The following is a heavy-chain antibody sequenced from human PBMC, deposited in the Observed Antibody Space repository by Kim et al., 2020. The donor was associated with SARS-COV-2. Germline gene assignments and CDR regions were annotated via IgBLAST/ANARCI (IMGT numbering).Heavy chain of an antibody. D-gene: IGHD3-10*01. J-gene: IGHJ4*02. CDR3: ARDIMVRGVIIGGIDY. Sequence: SVKGRFTISRDNSKNTLYLQMNSLIAEDTAVHYCARDIMVRGVIIGGIDYWGQGTLVTVSS. V-gene: IGHV3-30*07.